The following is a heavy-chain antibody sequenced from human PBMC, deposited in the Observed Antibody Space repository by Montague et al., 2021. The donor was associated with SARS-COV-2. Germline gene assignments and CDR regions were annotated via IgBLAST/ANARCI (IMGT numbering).Heavy chain of an antibody. CDR2: TYYRSRWYN. D-gene: IGHD2-21*02. J-gene: IGHJ2*01. Sequence: CAISGDSVSSNIATWNWIRQSPSRGLEWLGRTYYRSRWYNDYAVSVKSRVIINPDTSNNRISLQLNSVTPEDTAVYYCARAYSGGDCYFYWYFDLWGRGTRVTVSS. CDR3: ARAYSGGDCYFYWYFDL. CDR1: GDSVSSNIAT. V-gene: IGHV6-1*01.